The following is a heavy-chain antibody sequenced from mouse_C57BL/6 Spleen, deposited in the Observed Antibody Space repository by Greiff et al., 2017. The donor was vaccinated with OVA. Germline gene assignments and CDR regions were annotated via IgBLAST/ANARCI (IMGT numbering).Heavy chain of an antibody. D-gene: IGHD2-4*01. V-gene: IGHV1-55*01. CDR1: GYPFTSYW. CDR3: ARGGYYDYGRDYFDY. Sequence: VQLQQPGAELVKPGASVKMSCKASGYPFTSYWITWVKQRPGQGLEWVGDIYPGSGSTNYNEKFKSKATLTVDTSSSTAYMQLSSLTSEDSAVYYCARGGYYDYGRDYFDYWGQGTTLTVSS. CDR2: IYPGSGST. J-gene: IGHJ2*01.